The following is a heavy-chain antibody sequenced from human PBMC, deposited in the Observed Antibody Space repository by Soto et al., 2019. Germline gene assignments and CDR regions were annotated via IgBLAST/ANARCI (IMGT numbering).Heavy chain of an antibody. J-gene: IGHJ4*02. V-gene: IGHV1-18*01. Sequence: QVQLVQSGAEVEKPGASVKVSCKASGYTFSDYGIIWVRQAPGQGLEWMGWISAYNGDTNYGQRLQGRLTMTTDTSTNTAYMELRSLRSDDTAVYYCARDPITPLGGVASDYWGQGTLVTVSS. CDR1: GYTFSDYG. CDR2: ISAYNGDT. D-gene: IGHD5-12*01. CDR3: ARDPITPLGGVASDY.